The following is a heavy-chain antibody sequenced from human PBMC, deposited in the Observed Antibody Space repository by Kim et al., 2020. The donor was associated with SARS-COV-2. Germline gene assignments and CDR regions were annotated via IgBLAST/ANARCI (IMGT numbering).Heavy chain of an antibody. CDR2: FDPEDGET. CDR1: GYTLTELS. CDR3: ATFRRKNPTLLIYYYYGMDV. V-gene: IGHV1-24*01. D-gene: IGHD2-21*01. Sequence: ASVKVSCKVSGYTLTELSMHWVRQAPGKGLEWMGGFDPEDGETIYAQKFQGRVTMTEDTSTDTAYMELSSLRSEDTAVYYCATFRRKNPTLLIYYYYGMDVWGQGTTVTVSS. J-gene: IGHJ6*02.